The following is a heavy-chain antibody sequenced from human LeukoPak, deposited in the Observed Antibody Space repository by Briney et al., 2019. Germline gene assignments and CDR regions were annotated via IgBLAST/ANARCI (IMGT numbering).Heavy chain of an antibody. V-gene: IGHV3-21*04. CDR1: GFTFSSYS. Sequence: GGSLRLSCAASGFTFSSYSMNWVRQAPGKGLEWVSSISSSSSYIYYADSVKGRFTISRDNAKNSVYLQMNSLRAEDTAVYYCARLQNPTVDRWYFDLWGRGTLVSVSS. D-gene: IGHD5-12*01. CDR2: ISSSSSYI. CDR3: ARLQNPTVDRWYFDL. J-gene: IGHJ2*01.